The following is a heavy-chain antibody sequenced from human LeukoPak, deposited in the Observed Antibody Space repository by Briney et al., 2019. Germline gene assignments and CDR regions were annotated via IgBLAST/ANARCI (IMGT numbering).Heavy chain of an antibody. V-gene: IGHV3-23*01. CDR1: GFTFSNYA. J-gene: IGHJ3*02. Sequence: GGSLRLSCAASGFTFSNYAMSWVRQAPGKGLEWVSGIYGGNTYYADSVKGRFTISRDNSKNTLYLQMNSLRVEDTAVYYCAKDAFDIWGQGTMVTVSS. CDR3: AKDAFDI. CDR2: IYGGNT.